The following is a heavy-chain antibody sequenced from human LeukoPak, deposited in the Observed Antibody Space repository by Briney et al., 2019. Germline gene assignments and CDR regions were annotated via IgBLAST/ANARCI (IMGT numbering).Heavy chain of an antibody. Sequence: SGGSLRLSCAASEFTFSIYWMHWVRQAPGKGLEWVSAISGSGGSTYYADSVKGRFTISRDNSKNTLYLQMNSLRAEDTAVYYCAKGTHYGDYAPLDYWGQGTLVTVSS. J-gene: IGHJ4*02. D-gene: IGHD4-17*01. CDR1: EFTFSIYW. CDR3: AKGTHYGDYAPLDY. V-gene: IGHV3-23*01. CDR2: ISGSGGST.